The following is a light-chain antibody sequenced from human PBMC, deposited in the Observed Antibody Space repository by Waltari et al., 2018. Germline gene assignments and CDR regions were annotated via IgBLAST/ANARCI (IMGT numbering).Light chain of an antibody. J-gene: IGKJ2*01. CDR2: DAS. CDR3: QQYHDYSVYT. Sequence: DIQMAQSPSTLSASVGDRVTITCRASQSIVRWVAWYQQKPGKAPKLLIYDASTLQSGVPSRFSGSGSGTEYTLTISSLQPDDFATYYCQQYHDYSVYTFGQGTKVEIK. V-gene: IGKV1-5*01. CDR1: QSIVRW.